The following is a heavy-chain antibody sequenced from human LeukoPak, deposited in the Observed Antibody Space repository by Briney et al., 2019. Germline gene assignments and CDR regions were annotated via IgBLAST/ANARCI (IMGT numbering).Heavy chain of an antibody. J-gene: IGHJ5*02. V-gene: IGHV1-8*01. CDR3: AKAGIVATMNADWLDP. CDR1: GYTFTNYD. D-gene: IGHD5-12*01. CDR2: MNPNSGNT. Sequence: ASVKVSCKASGYTFTNYDINWVRQATGQGLEWMGWMNPNSGNTGYAQKFKGRVTMTRDTSISTAYMELSSLRSEDTAVYYCAKAGIVATMNADWLDPWGQGILVTVSS.